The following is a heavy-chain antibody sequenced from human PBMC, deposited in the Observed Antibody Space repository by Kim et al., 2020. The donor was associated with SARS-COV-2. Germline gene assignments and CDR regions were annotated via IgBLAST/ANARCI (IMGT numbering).Heavy chain of an antibody. D-gene: IGHD1-26*01. J-gene: IGHJ4*02. V-gene: IGHV4-39*07. CDR3: AGDGNTIKWFYY. CDR2: TSYSGTA. Sequence: SETLSLTCTVPSGLITYSNAHWGWIRQAPGRGLEWIVTTSYSGTARYNPSLESRVTISVETSKSQFSLTLRSVTAADTAMYYCAGDGNTIKWFYYWGQGT. CDR1: SGLITYSNAH.